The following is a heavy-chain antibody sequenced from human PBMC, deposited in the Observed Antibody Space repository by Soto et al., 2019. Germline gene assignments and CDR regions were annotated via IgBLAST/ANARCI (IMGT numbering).Heavy chain of an antibody. Sequence: QVQLVESGGGVVQPGRSLRLSCAASGLTLSRYGMHWVRQAPGKGLEWVAVISYDGSSKYYADFVKGRFTISRDNSKNTLYLQMSSLSAEDTAVYYCASLRSAKWGSWFAPWGQGTLVTVSS. J-gene: IGHJ5*02. CDR2: ISYDGSSK. D-gene: IGHD3-16*01. V-gene: IGHV3-30*03. CDR1: GLTLSRYG. CDR3: ASLRSAKWGSWFAP.